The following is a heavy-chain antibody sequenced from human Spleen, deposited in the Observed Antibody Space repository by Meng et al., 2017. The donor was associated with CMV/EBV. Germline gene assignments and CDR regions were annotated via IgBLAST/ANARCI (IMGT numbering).Heavy chain of an antibody. J-gene: IGHJ6*02. CDR2: IKQDGSEK. CDR1: GFTFSSYW. V-gene: IGHV3-7*01. D-gene: IGHD3-9*01. CDR3: ARYDILTGYWGGDYYYGMDV. Sequence: GESLKISCAASGFTFSSYWMSWVRQAPGKGLEWVANIKQDGSEKYYVDSVKGRFTISRDNAKNSLYLQMNSLRAEDTAVYYCARYDILTGYWGGDYYYGMDVWGQGNGGHRLL.